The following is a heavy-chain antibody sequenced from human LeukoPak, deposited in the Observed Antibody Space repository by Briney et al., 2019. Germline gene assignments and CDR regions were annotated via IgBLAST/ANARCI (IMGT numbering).Heavy chain of an antibody. D-gene: IGHD6-19*01. CDR3: ARRGIAVAGNDY. J-gene: IGHJ4*02. V-gene: IGHV4-34*01. Sequence: SETLSLTCAVYGGSFSGYYWSWIRQPPGKGLEGIGEINHSGSTNYNPSPKSRVTLSVDTSKNQFSLKLSSVTAADTAVYYCARRGIAVAGNDYWGQGTLVTVSS. CDR1: GGSFSGYY. CDR2: INHSGST.